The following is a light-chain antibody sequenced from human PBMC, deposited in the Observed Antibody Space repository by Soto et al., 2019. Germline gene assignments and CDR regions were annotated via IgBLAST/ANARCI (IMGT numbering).Light chain of an antibody. CDR2: GAS. J-gene: IGKJ5*01. Sequence: EIVLTQSPGTLSLSPGERATLSCRASQSVGSNFLAWYQQKPGQAPSLLIYGASSRATGIPDRFSGSGSGTDFILTISRLEPEDIAVYYCQQYGTSPITFGQGTRLEIK. CDR3: QQYGTSPIT. CDR1: QSVGSNF. V-gene: IGKV3-20*01.